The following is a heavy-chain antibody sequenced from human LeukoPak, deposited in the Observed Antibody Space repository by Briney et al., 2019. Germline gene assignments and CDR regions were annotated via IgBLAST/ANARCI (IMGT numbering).Heavy chain of an antibody. CDR3: ARRENSGYGWYFDL. V-gene: IGHV1-2*02. CDR1: GYTFTGYY. CDR2: INPNSGGT. J-gene: IGHJ2*01. Sequence: ASVKVSCKASGYTFTGYYMHWVRQAPGQGLEWMGWINPNSGGTNYAQKFQGRVTMTRDTSISTAYMELSRLRSDDTAVYYCARRENSGYGWYFDLWGRGTLVTVSS. D-gene: IGHD5-12*01.